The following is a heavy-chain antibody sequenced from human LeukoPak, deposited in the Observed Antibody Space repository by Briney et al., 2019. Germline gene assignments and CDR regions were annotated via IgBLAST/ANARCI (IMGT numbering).Heavy chain of an antibody. D-gene: IGHD3-10*01. J-gene: IGHJ5*02. V-gene: IGHV3-30*02. CDR1: GFTFSSYG. CDR3: ARVKRITMVRGVLGDYNWFDP. Sequence: GGSLRLSCAASGFTFSSYGMHWVRQAPGKGLEWVAFIRYDGTNKYYADSVKGRFTISRDNSKNTLYLQMNSLRAEDTAVYYCARVKRITMVRGVLGDYNWFDPWGQGTLVTVSS. CDR2: IRYDGTNK.